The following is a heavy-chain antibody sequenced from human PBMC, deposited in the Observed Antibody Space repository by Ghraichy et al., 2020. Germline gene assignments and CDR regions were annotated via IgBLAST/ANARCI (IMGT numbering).Heavy chain of an antibody. CDR1: RCTFTSYY. V-gene: IGHV1-46*01. CDR2: INPIDGST. D-gene: IGHD6-19*01. J-gene: IGHJ4*02. Sequence: ASVKVSCKAARCTFTSYYMNWMRQAPGQGLEKMGIINPIDGSTGYAQKFQGRVTMTRDTSTSTVYMELNSLRSEDTAVYYCARGGIAVAGTAGRFFDYWGQGTLVTVSS. CDR3: ARGGIAVAGTAGRFFDY.